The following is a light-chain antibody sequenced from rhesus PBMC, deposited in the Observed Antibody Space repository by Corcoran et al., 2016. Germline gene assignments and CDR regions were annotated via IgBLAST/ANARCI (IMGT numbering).Light chain of an antibody. CDR2: EAS. J-gene: IGKJ1*01. Sequence: DIQMTQSPSSLSASVGDRVTITCRASQGITNDLAWYQQKPGETPKLLIYEASSLQSGIPSRFSGSGAGIDFTLTISSLQSEDVATYYCQHYYSTPWTFGQGTKVEIK. V-gene: IGKV1-25*01. CDR3: QHYYSTPWT. CDR1: QGITND.